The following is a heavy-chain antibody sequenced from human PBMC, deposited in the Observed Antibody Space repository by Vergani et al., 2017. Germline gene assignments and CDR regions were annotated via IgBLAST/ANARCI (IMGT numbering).Heavy chain of an antibody. CDR2: IYYSGST. D-gene: IGHD1-26*01. CDR3: ARQVNDDIFYSGSYLRYFDY. CDR1: GGSISSSSYY. J-gene: IGHJ4*01. Sequence: QLQLQESGPGLVKPSETLSLTCTVSGGSISSSSYYWGWIRQPPGKGLEWIGSIYYSGSTYYNPSLKSRVTISVDTSKNQFSLKLSSVTAADTAVYYCARQVNDDIFYSGSYLRYFDYWGQRTLVTVSS. V-gene: IGHV4-39*01.